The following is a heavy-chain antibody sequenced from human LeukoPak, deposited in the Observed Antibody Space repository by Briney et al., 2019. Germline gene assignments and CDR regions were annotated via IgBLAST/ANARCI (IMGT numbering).Heavy chain of an antibody. Sequence: QPGRDLRLSCVASGLPFVTCALGGARHAPGEGVEWVYVPYPCGRSTNYGGSVKGRFTISRDNSKNTLYLQMNSLRAEDTVVYYWANGNSCTSRNCLGYYYFYMDVWGKGTTVTVSS. CDR1: GLPFVTCA. V-gene: IGHV3-23*03. CDR3: ANGNSCTSRNCLGYYYFYMDV. J-gene: IGHJ6*03. CDR2: PYPCGRST. D-gene: IGHD2-8*01.